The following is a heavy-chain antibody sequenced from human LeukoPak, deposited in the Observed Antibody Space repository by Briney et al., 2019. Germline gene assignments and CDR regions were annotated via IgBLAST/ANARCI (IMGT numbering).Heavy chain of an antibody. CDR2: ISWNSGSI. D-gene: IGHD3-22*01. Sequence: PGGSLRLSCAASGFTFDDYAMHWVRQAPGQGLEWVSGISWNSGSIGYADSVKGRFTISRDNAKNSLYLQMNSLRAEDTALYYCAKDISFGDSSGYVDYWGQGTLVTVSS. CDR3: AKDISFGDSSGYVDY. CDR1: GFTFDDYA. J-gene: IGHJ4*02. V-gene: IGHV3-9*01.